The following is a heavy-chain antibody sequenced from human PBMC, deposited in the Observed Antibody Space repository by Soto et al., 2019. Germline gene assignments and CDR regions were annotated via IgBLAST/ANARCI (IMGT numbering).Heavy chain of an antibody. CDR3: ARGHRLNYDFWIGSPSYYYYYGMDV. D-gene: IGHD3-3*01. J-gene: IGHJ6*02. CDR1: GGSFSGYY. V-gene: IGHV4-34*01. CDR2: INHSGST. Sequence: SETLSLTCAVYGGSFSGYYWSWIRQPPGKGLEWIGEINHSGSTNYNPSLKSRVTISVDTSKNQFSLKLSSVTAADTAVYYCARGHRLNYDFWIGSPSYYYYYGMDVWGQGTTVTVSS.